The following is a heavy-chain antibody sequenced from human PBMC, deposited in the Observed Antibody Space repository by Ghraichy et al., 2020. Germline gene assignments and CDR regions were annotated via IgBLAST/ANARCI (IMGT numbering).Heavy chain of an antibody. V-gene: IGHV1-24*01. D-gene: IGHD3-9*01. CDR3: ATAARSYDILTGYYY. Sequence: ASVKVSCKVSGYTLTELSMHWVRQAPGKGLEWMGGFDPEDGETIYAQKFQGRVTMTEDTSTDTAYMELSSLRSEDTAVYYCATAARSYDILTGYYYWGQGTLVTVSS. CDR1: GYTLTELS. CDR2: FDPEDGET. J-gene: IGHJ4*02.